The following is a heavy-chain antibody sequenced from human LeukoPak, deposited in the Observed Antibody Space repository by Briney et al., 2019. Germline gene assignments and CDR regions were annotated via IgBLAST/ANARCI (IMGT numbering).Heavy chain of an antibody. CDR1: GGSISSYY. J-gene: IGHJ3*02. CDR2: IYYSGST. CDR3: ARETHYYDSSGKLPGAFDI. Sequence: PSETLSLTCTVSGGSISSYYWSWIRQPPGKGLEWIGYIYYSGSTNYNPSLKSRVTISVDTSKNQFSLKLSSVTAADTAVYYCARETHYYDSSGKLPGAFDIWGQGTMVTVSS. D-gene: IGHD3-22*01. V-gene: IGHV4-59*01.